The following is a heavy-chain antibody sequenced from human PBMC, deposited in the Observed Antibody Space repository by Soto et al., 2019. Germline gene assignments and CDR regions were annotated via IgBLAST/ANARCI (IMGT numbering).Heavy chain of an antibody. CDR2: ISYDGSNK. CDR1: GFTFSSYA. V-gene: IGHV3-30-3*01. CDR3: ARDLTLYSSSWYYYYYGMDV. Sequence: GGSLRLSCAASGFTFSSYAMHWVRQAPGKGLEWVAVISYDGSNKYYADSVKGRFTISRDNSKNTLYLQMNSLRAEDTAVYYCARDLTLYSSSWYYYYYGMDVWGQGTTVTVSS. D-gene: IGHD6-13*01. J-gene: IGHJ6*02.